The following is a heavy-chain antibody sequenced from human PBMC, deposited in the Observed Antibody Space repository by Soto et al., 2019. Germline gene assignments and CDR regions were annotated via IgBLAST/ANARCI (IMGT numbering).Heavy chain of an antibody. V-gene: IGHV2-5*02. CDR3: AHRRSTYYYDSTFDP. Sequence: QITLKESGPTLVKPTQTLTLTCTFSGFSLSTSGVGVGWIRQPPGKALERLALIYWDDAKRYSPSLKSRLTITKDTPKDQVVLTMTTMDPADTATYYCAHRRSTYYYDSTFDPWAEGTLVSVSS. D-gene: IGHD3-22*01. CDR1: GFSLSTSGVG. CDR2: IYWDDAK. J-gene: IGHJ5*02.